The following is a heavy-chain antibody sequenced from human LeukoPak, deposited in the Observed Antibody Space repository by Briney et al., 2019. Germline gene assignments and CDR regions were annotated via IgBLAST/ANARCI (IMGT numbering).Heavy chain of an antibody. CDR2: ISSDGSKK. J-gene: IGHJ4*02. Sequence: PGGSLRLSCAASRFTFSNFGMHWVRQAPGKGLEWVAVISSDGSKKFYADSVKGRFTISRDNSKNTQYLQMNSLRPEDTAVYYCSKVARLGWELLSYYFDFWGQGTLVTVSS. CDR3: SKVARLGWELLSYYFDF. CDR1: RFTFSNFG. D-gene: IGHD4-23*01. V-gene: IGHV3-30*18.